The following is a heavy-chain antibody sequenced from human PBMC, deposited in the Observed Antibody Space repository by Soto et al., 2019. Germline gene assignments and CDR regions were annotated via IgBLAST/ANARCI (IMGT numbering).Heavy chain of an antibody. CDR3: ARILLDGDYRNYYYYYMDV. D-gene: IGHD4-17*01. J-gene: IGHJ6*03. V-gene: IGHV2-70*11. Sequence: SGPTLVNPTQTLTLTCTFSGFSLSTSGMCVSWIRQPPGKALEWLARIDWDDDKYYSTSLKTRLTISKDTSKNQVVLTMTNMDPVDTATYYCARILLDGDYRNYYYYYMDVWGKGTTVTVSS. CDR2: IDWDDDK. CDR1: GFSLSTSGMC.